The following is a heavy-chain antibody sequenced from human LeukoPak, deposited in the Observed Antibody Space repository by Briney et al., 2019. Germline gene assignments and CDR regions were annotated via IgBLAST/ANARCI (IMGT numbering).Heavy chain of an antibody. CDR3: AKAVVRQLLSRDWFDP. Sequence: PGGSLRLSCAASGFTFSSYGMHWVRQAPGKGLVWVAVISYDGSNKYYADSVKGRFTISRDNSKSTLYLQMNSLRAEDTAVYYCAKAVVRQLLSRDWFDPWGQGTLVTVSS. CDR1: GFTFSSYG. V-gene: IGHV3-30*18. J-gene: IGHJ5*02. D-gene: IGHD2-2*01. CDR2: ISYDGSNK.